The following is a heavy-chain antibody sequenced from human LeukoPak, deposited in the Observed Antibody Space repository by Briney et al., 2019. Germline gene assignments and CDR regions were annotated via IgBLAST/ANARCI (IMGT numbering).Heavy chain of an antibody. D-gene: IGHD2-8*01. CDR1: GGPFSGYY. CDR2: INHSGST. J-gene: IGHJ4*02. V-gene: IGHV4-34*01. Sequence: SETLSLTCAVYGGPFSGYYWSWIRQPPGKGLEWIGEINHSGSTNYNPSLKSRVTISVDTSKNQFSLKLSSVTAADTAVYYCARGPFYCTNGVCYGASPLYFDYWGQGTLVTVSS. CDR3: ARGPFYCTNGVCYGASPLYFDY.